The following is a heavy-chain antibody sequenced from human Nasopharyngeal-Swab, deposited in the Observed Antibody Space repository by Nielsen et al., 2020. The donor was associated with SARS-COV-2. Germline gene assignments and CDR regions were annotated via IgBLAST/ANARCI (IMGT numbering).Heavy chain of an antibody. D-gene: IGHD6-19*01. V-gene: IGHV4-38-2*02. CDR2: IYHRGRT. Sequence: RQAPGKGLEWIGSIYHRGRTNYNPSLKSRVSISVDTSKNQVSLKLNSVTAADSAVYYCARDQGIAVPIGWFDPWGQGTLVTVSS. CDR3: ARDQGIAVPIGWFDP. J-gene: IGHJ5*02.